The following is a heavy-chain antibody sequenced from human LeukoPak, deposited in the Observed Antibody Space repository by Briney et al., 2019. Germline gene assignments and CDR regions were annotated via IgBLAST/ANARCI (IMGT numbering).Heavy chain of an antibody. V-gene: IGHV3-66*01. D-gene: IGHD6-19*01. J-gene: IGHJ4*02. CDR1: GFTVSSNY. CDR3: ASDFRGWYYFDY. CDR2: IYSGGST. Sequence: PGGSLRLSCAASGFTVSSNYMSWVRQAPGKGLEWVSVIYSGGSTYYADSVKGRFTISRDNSKNTLYLQMNSLRAEDTAVYYCASDFRGWYYFDYWGQGTLVTVSS.